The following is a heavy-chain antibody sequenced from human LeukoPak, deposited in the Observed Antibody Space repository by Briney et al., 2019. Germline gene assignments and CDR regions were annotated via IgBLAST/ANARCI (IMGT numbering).Heavy chain of an antibody. D-gene: IGHD5-24*01. J-gene: IGHJ4*02. CDR1: GFMFSKSA. V-gene: IGHV3-49*03. CDR3: TRAQMAGTDY. Sequence: GGSLRLSCAASGFMFSKSAMSWFRQAPGKGLEWVGFIRSKAYGGTTEYAASVKGRFTISRDDSKSIAYLQMNSLKTEDTAVYYCTRAQMAGTDYWGQGTLVTVSS. CDR2: IRSKAYGGTT.